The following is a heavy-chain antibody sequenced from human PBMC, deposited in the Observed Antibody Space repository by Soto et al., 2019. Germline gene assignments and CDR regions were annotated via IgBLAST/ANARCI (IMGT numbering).Heavy chain of an antibody. CDR3: ARVRRYYDILTGYYYYMDV. D-gene: IGHD3-9*01. CDR1: GFTFSDYY. V-gene: IGHV3-11*01. Sequence: GSLRLSCAASGFTFSDYYMSWIRQAPGKGLEWVSYISSSGSTIYYADSVKGRFTISRDNAKNSLYLQMNSLRAEDTAVYYCARVRRYYDILTGYYYYMDVWGKGTTVTVSS. CDR2: ISSSGSTI. J-gene: IGHJ6*03.